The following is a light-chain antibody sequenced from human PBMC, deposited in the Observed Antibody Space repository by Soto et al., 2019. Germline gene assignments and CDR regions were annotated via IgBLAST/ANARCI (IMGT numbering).Light chain of an antibody. CDR1: RSFRGL. Sequence: EVVLTQSPVTLSLSPGERATLSCRASRSFRGLLAWYQQKPGQAPSLLIYDASNRPTGIPPRFSGSGSGTDFTLTISSLEPEDFAVYYCQQRNMWPITFGQGTRLEIK. V-gene: IGKV3-11*01. CDR3: QQRNMWPIT. J-gene: IGKJ5*01. CDR2: DAS.